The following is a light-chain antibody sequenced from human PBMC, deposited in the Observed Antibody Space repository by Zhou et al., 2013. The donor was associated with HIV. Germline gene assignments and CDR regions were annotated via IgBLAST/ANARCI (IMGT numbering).Light chain of an antibody. V-gene: IGKV1-5*03. Sequence: DIQMTQSPSTLSASIGDTVTITCRASQSVSPWLAWYQQKPGKAPRLLIFKASSLESGVSTRFSGSGSGTEFTLTISSLQPDDSATYYCQQYNAYMTWTFGQGTKVEIK. J-gene: IGKJ1*01. CDR2: KAS. CDR1: QSVSPW. CDR3: QQYNAYMTWT.